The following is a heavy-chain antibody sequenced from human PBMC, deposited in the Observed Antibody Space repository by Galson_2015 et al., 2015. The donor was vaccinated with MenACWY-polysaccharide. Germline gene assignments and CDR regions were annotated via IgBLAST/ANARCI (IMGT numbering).Heavy chain of an antibody. CDR1: GSTVSANY. Sequence: SLRLSCAASGSTVSANYMSWVRQAPGRGLEWVSIIYVGGSRHYADSVKGRFTISEDNSENTLYLQMNSLRAEDTAVYYCARGASQVGGLASWSFDIWGPGTMVTVSS. CDR2: IYVGGSR. CDR3: ARGASQVGGLASWSFDI. D-gene: IGHD1-26*01. J-gene: IGHJ3*02. V-gene: IGHV3-53*01.